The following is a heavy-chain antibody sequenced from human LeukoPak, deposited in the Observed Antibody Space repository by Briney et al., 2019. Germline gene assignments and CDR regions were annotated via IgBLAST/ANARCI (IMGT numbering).Heavy chain of an antibody. CDR2: IYPGDSDI. V-gene: IGHV5-51*01. CDR3: ARPLLSYSSGWHL. CDR1: GYSFTSYW. J-gene: IGHJ3*01. Sequence: GESLKISCKGSGYSFTSYWIGWVRQMPGKGLEWMGIIYPGDSDIRYSPSFQGQITISADKSISTAYLQWSSRKASDTAVYYCARPLLSYSSGWHLWGQGTMVTVSS. D-gene: IGHD6-19*01.